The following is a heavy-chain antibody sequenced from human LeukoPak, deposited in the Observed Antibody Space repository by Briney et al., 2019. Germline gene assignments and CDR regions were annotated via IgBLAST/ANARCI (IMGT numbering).Heavy chain of an antibody. CDR2: ISGSGGST. Sequence: PGGSLRLSCAASGFTFSSYAMSWVRQAPGKGLEWVSAISGSGGSTYYADSVKGRFTVSRDNSKNTLYLQMNSLRAEDTAVYYCAKDGRRTYYDILTGPSVNYFDYWGQGTLVTVSS. V-gene: IGHV3-23*01. CDR1: GFTFSSYA. J-gene: IGHJ4*02. D-gene: IGHD3-9*01. CDR3: AKDGRRTYYDILTGPSVNYFDY.